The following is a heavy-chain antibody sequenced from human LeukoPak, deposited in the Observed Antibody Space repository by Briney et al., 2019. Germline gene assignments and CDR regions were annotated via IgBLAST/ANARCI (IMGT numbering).Heavy chain of an antibody. CDR2: IYTSGST. J-gene: IGHJ4*02. D-gene: IGHD3-22*01. Sequence: PSETLSLTCTVSGGSISSYYWSWIRQPAGKGLEWIGRIYTSGSTNYNPSLKSRVTMSVDTSKDQFSLKLSSVTAADTAVYYCAREAYYYDSSGSYRYDYWGQGTLVTVSS. V-gene: IGHV4-4*07. CDR3: AREAYYYDSSGSYRYDY. CDR1: GGSISSYY.